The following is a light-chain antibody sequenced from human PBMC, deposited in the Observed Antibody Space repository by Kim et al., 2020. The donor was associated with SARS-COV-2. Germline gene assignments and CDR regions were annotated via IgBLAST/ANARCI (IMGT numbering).Light chain of an antibody. J-gene: IGKJ1*01. CDR2: DAT. CDR3: QQSNNGPPLS. CDR1: QTINNK. Sequence: SPGERATLSGRASQTINNKLVWYQQKPGQAPRLLIYDATTRATGIPARFIGSGSETDFTLTISSLQSEDFAVYYCQQSNNGPPLSFGQGTKVYIK. V-gene: IGKV3-15*01.